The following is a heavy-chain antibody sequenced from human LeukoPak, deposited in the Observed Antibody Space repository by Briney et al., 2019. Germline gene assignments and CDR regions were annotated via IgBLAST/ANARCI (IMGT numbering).Heavy chain of an antibody. CDR1: GFTVSSNY. D-gene: IGHD3-10*01. CDR3: ASFTSASHDAFDI. Sequence: GGSLRLSCAASGFTVSSNYMSWVRQAPGKGLEWVSVIYSGGSTYYADSVKGRFTISRDNPKNTLYLQMNSLRAEDTAVYYCASFTSASHDAFDIWGQGTMVTVSS. J-gene: IGHJ3*02. V-gene: IGHV3-53*01. CDR2: IYSGGST.